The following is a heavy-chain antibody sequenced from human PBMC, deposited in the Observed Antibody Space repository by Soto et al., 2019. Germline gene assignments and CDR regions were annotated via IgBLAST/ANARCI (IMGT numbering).Heavy chain of an antibody. Sequence: QVKLVQSGAEVKKPGASVNVSCKASGYTFTSYDIHWVRQATGQGLEWMGWMNTNTNTTDCAQKFQGRVTLTWNTSISTAYMELSSLKFDDTAVYYCAREVVEVAETTSLWLDPWGLGTLVTVSS. CDR2: MNTNTNTT. D-gene: IGHD2-15*01. CDR3: AREVVEVAETTSLWLDP. V-gene: IGHV1-8*01. CDR1: GYTFTSYD. J-gene: IGHJ5*02.